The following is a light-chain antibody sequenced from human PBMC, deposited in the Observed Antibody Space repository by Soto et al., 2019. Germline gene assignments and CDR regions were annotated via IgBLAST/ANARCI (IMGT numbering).Light chain of an antibody. V-gene: IGKV1-5*03. CDR3: QRYHRYRT. J-gene: IGKJ1*01. CDR2: KAS. CDR1: QTISSW. Sequence: DIQMTQSPSTLSASVGDRVTITCRASQTISSWLAWYQQKPGKAPKLLIYKASILESGVPSSFSGSGSGTEFTLTISSLQLDVFATYYCQRYHRYRTFGHGTKVEIK.